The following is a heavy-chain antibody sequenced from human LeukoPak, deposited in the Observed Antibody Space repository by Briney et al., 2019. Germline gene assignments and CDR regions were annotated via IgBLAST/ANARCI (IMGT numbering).Heavy chain of an antibody. CDR3: ARGPSRRRDNWFDP. CDR1: GFTFNTYA. V-gene: IGHV3-23*01. Sequence: PGGSLRLSCVASGFTFNTYAMSWVRQAPGKGLEWVSTISGSGAFTKYADSVTGRFTISRDNSKNTLYLQMNSLRAEDTTVYYCARGPSRRRDNWFDPWGQGTLVTVSS. D-gene: IGHD6-13*01. CDR2: ISGSGAFT. J-gene: IGHJ5*02.